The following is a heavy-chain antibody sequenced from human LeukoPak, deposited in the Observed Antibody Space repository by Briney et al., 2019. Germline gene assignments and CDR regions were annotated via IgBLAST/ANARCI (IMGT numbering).Heavy chain of an antibody. CDR2: ISSSSSTI. Sequence: GGSLRLSCAASGFTFSSYSMNWVRQAPGKGLEWVSYISSSSSTIYYADSVKGRFTISRDNAKNSLYLQMNSLRAEDTAVYYCARHIAVAGRGQGYDYWGQGTLVTVSS. J-gene: IGHJ4*02. V-gene: IGHV3-48*01. CDR3: ARHIAVAGRGQGYDY. D-gene: IGHD6-19*01. CDR1: GFTFSSYS.